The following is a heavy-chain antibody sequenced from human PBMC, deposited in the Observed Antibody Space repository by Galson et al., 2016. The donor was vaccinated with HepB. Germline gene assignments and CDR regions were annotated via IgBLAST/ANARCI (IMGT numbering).Heavy chain of an antibody. CDR2: TRNRARSHTT. CDR3: TRTGLGDFDY. V-gene: IGHV3-72*01. J-gene: IGHJ4*02. Sequence: SLRLSCAASGFTFGVYAMSWFRQAPGKGLEWVGRTRNRARSHTTDYAASVKGRFIISRDNSRSLVYLQMNGLKADDTAVYYCTRTGLGDFDYWGRGILVTVSS. CDR1: GFTFGVYA.